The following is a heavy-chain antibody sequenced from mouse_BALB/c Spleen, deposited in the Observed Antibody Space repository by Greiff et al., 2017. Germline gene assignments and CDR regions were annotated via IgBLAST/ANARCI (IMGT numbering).Heavy chain of an antibody. Sequence: VQLQQPGAELVRPGASVKLSCKASGYTFTSYWINWVKQRPGQGLEWIGNIYPSDSYTNYNQKFKDKATLTVDKSSSTAYMQLSSPTSEDSAVYYCTITTAQAYWGQGTLVTVSA. V-gene: IGHV1-69*02. CDR3: TITTAQAY. D-gene: IGHD1-2*01. J-gene: IGHJ3*01. CDR1: GYTFTSYW. CDR2: IYPSDSYT.